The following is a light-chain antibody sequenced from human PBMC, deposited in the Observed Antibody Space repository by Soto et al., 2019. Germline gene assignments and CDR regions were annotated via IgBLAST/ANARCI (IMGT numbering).Light chain of an antibody. Sequence: DIQMTQSPSTLSASVGDRVTITCRASQSITYWLAWYQKRPGKAPNLLIYQASTLQSGVPSRFSGSGSGTEFTLTISSLQPVYFATYYCQHYRTYPIAFGGGTKVEIK. CDR2: QAS. V-gene: IGKV1-5*03. CDR1: QSITYW. CDR3: QHYRTYPIA. J-gene: IGKJ4*01.